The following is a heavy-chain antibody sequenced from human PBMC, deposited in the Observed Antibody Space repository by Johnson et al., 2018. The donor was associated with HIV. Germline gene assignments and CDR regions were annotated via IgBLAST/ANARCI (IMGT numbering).Heavy chain of an antibody. CDR1: DSMFSSYG. J-gene: IGHJ3*02. V-gene: IGHV3-30*03. Sequence: QVQLVESGGGVVQPGGSLRLSCAASDSMFSSYGIHWVRQAPGKGLEWVAIISYDGSNKYYADSVKGRFTISRDNSKNTLYVQMNSLRDEDTAVYYCAREVNAFDIWGQGTVVTVSS. CDR2: ISYDGSNK. CDR3: AREVNAFDI. D-gene: IGHD3-22*01.